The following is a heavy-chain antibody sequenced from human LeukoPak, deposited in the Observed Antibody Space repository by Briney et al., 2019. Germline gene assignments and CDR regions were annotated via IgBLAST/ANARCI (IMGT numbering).Heavy chain of an antibody. V-gene: IGHV4-59*08. CDR3: ARPIAAAGPSDY. J-gene: IGHJ4*02. CDR1: GDSISGYF. D-gene: IGHD6-13*01. CDR2: IYSSGIT. Sequence: PSETLSLTCTVSGDSISGYFWSWIRQPPGKGLEWIGYIYSSGITNYNPSLKSRVTISIDTSKNQFSLKLSSVTAADTAVYYCARPIAAAGPSDYWGQGTLVTVSS.